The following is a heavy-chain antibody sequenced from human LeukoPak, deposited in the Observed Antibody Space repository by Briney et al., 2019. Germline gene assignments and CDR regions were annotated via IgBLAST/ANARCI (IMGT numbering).Heavy chain of an antibody. CDR1: GFSFSSYS. D-gene: IGHD3-10*01. CDR2: ISSSSSYK. Sequence: GGSLRLSCAASGFSFSSYSMNWVRQAPGKGLEWVSSISSSSSYKHYADSVKGRFTISRDNAKNSLYLQVNSLRAEDTAVYYCAREGGFGAPSLSAFDIWGQGTMVTVSS. V-gene: IGHV3-21*01. CDR3: AREGGFGAPSLSAFDI. J-gene: IGHJ3*02.